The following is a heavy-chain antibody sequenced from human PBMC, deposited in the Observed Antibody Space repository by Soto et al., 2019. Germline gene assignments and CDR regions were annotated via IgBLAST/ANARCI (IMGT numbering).Heavy chain of an antibody. V-gene: IGHV3-30*18. J-gene: IGHJ6*04. D-gene: IGHD5-18*01. CDR2: ISYDGSNK. CDR1: GFTFSSYG. CDR3: AKDRLSRYGYGPHYYYYYYGMDV. Sequence: GGSLRLSCAASGFTFSSYGMHWVRQAPGKGLEWVAVISYDGSNKYYADSEKGRFTISRDNSKNTLYLQMNSLRAEDTAVYYCAKDRLSRYGYGPHYYYYYYGMDVWGKGTTVTVSS.